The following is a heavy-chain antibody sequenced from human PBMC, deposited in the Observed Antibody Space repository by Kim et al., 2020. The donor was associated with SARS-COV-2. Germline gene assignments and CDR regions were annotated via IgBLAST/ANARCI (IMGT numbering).Heavy chain of an antibody. CDR1: GFTFSSYG. V-gene: IGHV3-33*05. J-gene: IGHJ4*02. CDR3: ARDTLYDSSGYYDY. Sequence: GGSLRLSCAASGFTFSSYGMHWVRQAPGKGLEWVAVISYDGSNKYYADSVKGRFTISRDNSKNTLYLQMNSLRAEDTAVYYCARDTLYDSSGYYDYWGQ. D-gene: IGHD3-22*01. CDR2: ISYDGSNK.